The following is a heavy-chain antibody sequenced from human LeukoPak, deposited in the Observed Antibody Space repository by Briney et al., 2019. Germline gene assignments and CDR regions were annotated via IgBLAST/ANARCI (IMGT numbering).Heavy chain of an antibody. CDR3: TRVPTGTTGPAGY. CDR2: IFHSGIT. J-gene: IGHJ4*02. CDR1: GGSISSSNW. V-gene: IGHV4-4*02. Sequence: SETLSLTCAVSGGSISSSNWWSWVRQPPGKGLEWIGEIFHSGITNYSPSLKNRVTISLDKSKNQFSLKLTSVTAADTAVYYCTRVPTGTTGPAGYWGQGTLVTVSS. D-gene: IGHD1-1*01.